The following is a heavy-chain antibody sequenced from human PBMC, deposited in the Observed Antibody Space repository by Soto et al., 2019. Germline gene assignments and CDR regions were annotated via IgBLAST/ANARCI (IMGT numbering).Heavy chain of an antibody. CDR1: GFSLTTRGVG. V-gene: IGHV2-5*02. Sequence: QITLKESGPTLVKPTQTLTLTCTFSGFSLTTRGVGVGWIRQPPGKALAWLALIYWDDDEGYSTSLKSRLTITKDTSKDQVVLTMIHMDPVDTATYYCAPRPRGYSYHFDYWGQGTLGTVSS. D-gene: IGHD5-18*01. CDR2: IYWDDDE. CDR3: APRPRGYSYHFDY. J-gene: IGHJ4*02.